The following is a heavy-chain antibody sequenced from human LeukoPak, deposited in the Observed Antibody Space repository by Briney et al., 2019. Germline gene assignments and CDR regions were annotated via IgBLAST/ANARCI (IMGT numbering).Heavy chain of an antibody. CDR2: TSYNGNT. J-gene: IGHJ4*02. D-gene: IGHD6-19*01. CDR1: GYTFSNYG. V-gene: IGHV1-18*04. Sequence: ASVTVSCKASGYTFSNYGISWVRQAPGLGLEWMGWTSYNGNTNYAQKFQDRVTMTTYTYPTTACMELRSLESDDTAVYYCAGDGSRGWQALGYWGQGTLVTVSS. CDR3: AGDGSRGWQALGY.